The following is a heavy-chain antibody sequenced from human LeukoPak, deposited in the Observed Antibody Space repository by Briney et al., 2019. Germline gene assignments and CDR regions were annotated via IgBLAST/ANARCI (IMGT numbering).Heavy chain of an antibody. CDR2: IKQGGSET. V-gene: IGHV3-7*03. Sequence: GGSLRLSCAASGFIFTTYWMTWVRQAPGKGREGVTNIKQGGSETYYVDSVKGRFTIFRDNTKNSMYLQMINLRAEDTAMYYCASSVFSFSGSQWDPFDIWGQGTMVTVSS. CDR3: ASSVFSFSGSQWDPFDI. CDR1: GFIFTTYW. J-gene: IGHJ3*02. D-gene: IGHD6-19*01.